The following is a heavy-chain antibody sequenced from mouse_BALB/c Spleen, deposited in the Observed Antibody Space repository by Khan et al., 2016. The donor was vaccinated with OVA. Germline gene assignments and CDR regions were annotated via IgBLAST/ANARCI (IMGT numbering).Heavy chain of an antibody. J-gene: IGHJ2*01. V-gene: IGHV1S132*01. CDR2: IYPGTDNT. CDR1: GYTFTNYW. Sequence: QVQLQQSGAELVRPGASVKLSCKTSGYTFTNYWIHWVKQRSGQGLEWIARIYPGTDNTYYNEKLKDKATLTVDKSSSTAYMQLSSLKSEDSAVYFCAREGALYYFGYWGQGTPLTVSS. CDR3: AREGALYYFGY. D-gene: IGHD3-1*01.